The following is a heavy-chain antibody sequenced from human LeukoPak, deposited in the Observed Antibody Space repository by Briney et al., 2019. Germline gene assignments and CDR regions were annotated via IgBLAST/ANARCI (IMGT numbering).Heavy chain of an antibody. V-gene: IGHV1-69*01. CDR2: IIPIFGTA. CDR1: GGTFSSYA. CDR3: ARRGYYDSSGYNLHYGMEV. J-gene: IGHJ6*01. Sequence: GASVKVSCKASGGTFSSYAISWVRQAPGQGLEWMGGIIPIFGTANYAQKFQGRVTITADEYTSTAYMELSSLSSEDTAVYYCARRGYYDSSGYNLHYGMEVWGEGTTVTVSS. D-gene: IGHD3-22*01.